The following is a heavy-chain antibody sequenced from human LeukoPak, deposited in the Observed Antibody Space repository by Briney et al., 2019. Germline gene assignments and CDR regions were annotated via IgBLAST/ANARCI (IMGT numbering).Heavy chain of an antibody. Sequence: PSETLSLTCTVSGGSINDYYWTWIRQPPGKGLEWIGYIFFSGSTDYNPSLKSRVTISVDTSKNQFSLKPSSVTAADTAVYYCARTTVVTPSVQGWFDPWGQGTLVTVSS. V-gene: IGHV4-59*01. CDR1: GGSINDYY. D-gene: IGHD4-23*01. CDR2: IFFSGST. J-gene: IGHJ5*02. CDR3: ARTTVVTPSVQGWFDP.